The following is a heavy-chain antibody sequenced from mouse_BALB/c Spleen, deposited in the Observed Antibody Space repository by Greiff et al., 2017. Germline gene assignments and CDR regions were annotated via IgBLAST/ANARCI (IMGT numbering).Heavy chain of an antibody. J-gene: IGHJ1*01. V-gene: IGHV5-6-3*01. CDR3: ARGPTGYFDV. CDR2: INSNGGST. Sequence: EVMLVESGGGLVQPGGSLKLSCAASGFTFSSYGMSWVRQTPDKRLELVATINSNGGSTYYPDSVKGRFTISRDNAKNTLYLQMSSLKSEDTAMYYCARGPTGYFDVWGAGTTVTVSS. CDR1: GFTFSSYG. D-gene: IGHD4-1*02.